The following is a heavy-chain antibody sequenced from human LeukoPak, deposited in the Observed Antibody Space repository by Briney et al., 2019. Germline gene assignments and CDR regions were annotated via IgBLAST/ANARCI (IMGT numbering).Heavy chain of an antibody. J-gene: IGHJ4*02. CDR2: IYSGGST. D-gene: IGHD2-2*01. Sequence: GGSLRLSCAASGFTVSSNYMSWVRQAPGKGLEWVSVIYSGGSTYYADSVKGRFTISRDNSKNTLYLQTNSLRAEDTAVYYCARDGCSTTSCYADWGQGTLVTVSS. CDR3: ARDGCSTTSCYAD. CDR1: GFTVSSNY. V-gene: IGHV3-66*01.